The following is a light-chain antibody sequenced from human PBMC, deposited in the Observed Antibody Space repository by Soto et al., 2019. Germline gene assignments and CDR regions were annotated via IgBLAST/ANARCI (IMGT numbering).Light chain of an antibody. CDR1: QTISSW. V-gene: IGKV1-5*03. CDR2: KAS. J-gene: IGKJ5*01. Sequence: DIQITQSPSTLSGSVGDRVTITCRASQTISSWLAWYQQKTGKAPKLLIYKASTLKSGVPSRSSGSGSGTEFTLTISSLQTDEFATYYCQQYNSYPITVGQGTRREIK. CDR3: QQYNSYPIT.